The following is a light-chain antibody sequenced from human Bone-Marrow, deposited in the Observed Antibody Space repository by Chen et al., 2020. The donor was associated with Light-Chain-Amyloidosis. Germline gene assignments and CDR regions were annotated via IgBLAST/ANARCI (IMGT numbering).Light chain of an antibody. CDR1: TGAVTSGHY. J-gene: IGLJ3*02. V-gene: IGLV7-46*01. Sequence: QAVVSQEPSLTVSPGWTVTLPCGPSTGAVTSGHYPYWFQQKPGQAPRPLIYETKNRQSWTPARFSGSLLGGKAALTLSGAQPEDEAEYYCFLSYSGTQVVFGGGTKLTVL. CDR2: ETK. CDR3: FLSYSGTQVV.